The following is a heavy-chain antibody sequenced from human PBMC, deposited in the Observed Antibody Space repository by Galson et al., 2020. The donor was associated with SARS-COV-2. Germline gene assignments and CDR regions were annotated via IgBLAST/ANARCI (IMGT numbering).Heavy chain of an antibody. CDR2: IIPIFGTA. CDR1: GGTFSSNA. Sequence: SVKVSCKASGGTFSSNAISWVRQPPGQGLEWMGGIIPIFGTANYAQKFHGRLTITLDESTRTAYMELSSLTSDDTAEYYCARGGGYGDNWFAPWGQGTLVTVSS. CDR3: ARGGGYGDNWFAP. V-gene: IGHV1-69*13. D-gene: IGHD5-12*01. J-gene: IGHJ5*02.